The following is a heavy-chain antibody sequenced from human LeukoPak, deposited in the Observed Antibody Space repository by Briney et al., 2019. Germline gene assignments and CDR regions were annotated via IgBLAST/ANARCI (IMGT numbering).Heavy chain of an antibody. Sequence: PSETLSLTCAVSGGSISTYYWSWIRQPPGKGLEWIGYIYTSGDTNYNPSLKSRVTISGDTSKNQFSLKLSSVTAADTAFYYCARHAPTGTPTIFDYWGQGTPVTVSS. D-gene: IGHD1-1*01. V-gene: IGHV4-4*09. CDR1: GGSISTYY. CDR3: ARHAPTGTPTIFDY. CDR2: IYTSGDT. J-gene: IGHJ4*02.